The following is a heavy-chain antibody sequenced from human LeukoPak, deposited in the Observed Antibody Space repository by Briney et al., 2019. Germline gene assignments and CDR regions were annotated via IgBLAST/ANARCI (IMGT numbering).Heavy chain of an antibody. D-gene: IGHD3-10*01. CDR1: GFSFSNYW. CDR2: IKYDASEQ. Sequence: GGSLRLSCAASGFSFSNYWMNWVRQAPGKGLEWVANIKYDASEQYYVDSVKGRFTISRDNAKNSLYLQMNILSAEATAVYYCARDSVRGRPLVAFDIWGQGTMVTASS. J-gene: IGHJ3*02. CDR3: ARDSVRGRPLVAFDI. V-gene: IGHV3-7*03.